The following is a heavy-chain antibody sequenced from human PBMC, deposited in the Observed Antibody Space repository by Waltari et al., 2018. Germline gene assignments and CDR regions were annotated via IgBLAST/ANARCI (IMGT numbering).Heavy chain of an antibody. Sequence: QVQLQESGPGLVKPSETLSLTCAVSGYSISSGYYWGWIRQPPGKGLEWIGSIYHSGSTYYNPSLKSRVTISVDTSKNQFSLKLSSVTAADTAVYYCARQPPGQLVYWYFDLWGRGTLVTVSS. V-gene: IGHV4-38-2*01. CDR3: ARQPPGQLVYWYFDL. CDR1: GYSISSGYY. CDR2: IYHSGST. J-gene: IGHJ2*01. D-gene: IGHD6-6*01.